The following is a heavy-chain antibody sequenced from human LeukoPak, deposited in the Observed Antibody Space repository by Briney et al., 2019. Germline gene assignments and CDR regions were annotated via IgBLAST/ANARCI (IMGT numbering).Heavy chain of an antibody. CDR3: ARDFGDYSYYYYMDV. V-gene: IGHV3-48*01. CDR2: ISSSSSTI. J-gene: IGHJ6*03. D-gene: IGHD4-17*01. Sequence: GGSLRLSCVVSGFIFSSFAMNWVRQAPGKGLEWVSYISSSSSTIYYADSVKGRFTISRDNAKNSLYLQMNSLRAEDTAVYYCARDFGDYSYYYYMDVWGKGTTVTVSS. CDR1: GFIFSSFA.